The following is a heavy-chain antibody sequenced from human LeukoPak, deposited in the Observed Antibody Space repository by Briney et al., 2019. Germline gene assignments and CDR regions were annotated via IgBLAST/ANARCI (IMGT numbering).Heavy chain of an antibody. CDR2: IYYSGST. V-gene: IGHV4-30-4*08. J-gene: IGHJ4*02. D-gene: IGHD6-19*01. CDR3: ARVLDSSGWYYFDY. Sequence: PSETLSLTCTVSGGSISSGDYYWSWIRQPPGKGLEWIGYIYYSGSTYYNPSLKSRVTISVDTSKNQFSLKLSSVTAADTAVYYCARVLDSSGWYYFDYWGQGTLVTVSS. CDR1: GGSISSGDYY.